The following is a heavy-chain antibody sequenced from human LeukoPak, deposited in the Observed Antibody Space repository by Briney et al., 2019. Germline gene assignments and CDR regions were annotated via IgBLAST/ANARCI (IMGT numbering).Heavy chain of an antibody. CDR3: TRHNYDRSGYGAFDI. V-gene: IGHV3-73*01. J-gene: IGHJ3*02. CDR1: GFTFSASE. D-gene: IGHD3-22*01. Sequence: PGGSLRLSCAASGFTFSASEIHWVRQAPGKGLEWVAHIRSKTNNYATADAASVKGRFTFYRDDSKNTAYIQMNSLKTEDTAVYYCTRHNYDRSGYGAFDIWGQGTMVTVSS. CDR2: IRSKTNNYAT.